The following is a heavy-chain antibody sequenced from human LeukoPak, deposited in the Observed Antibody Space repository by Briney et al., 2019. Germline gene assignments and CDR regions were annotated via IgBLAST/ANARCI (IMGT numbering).Heavy chain of an antibody. CDR3: AKPPPNCSSTSCYTDY. V-gene: IGHV3-30*18. CDR2: ISYDGSNK. D-gene: IGHD2-2*02. J-gene: IGHJ4*02. CDR1: GFTFSSYG. Sequence: GGSLRLSCAASGFTFSSYGMHWVRQAPGKGLEWVAIISYDGSNKYYADSVKGRFTISRDNSKNTLYLQMNSLRAEDTAVYYCAKPPPNCSSTSCYTDYWGQGTLVTVS.